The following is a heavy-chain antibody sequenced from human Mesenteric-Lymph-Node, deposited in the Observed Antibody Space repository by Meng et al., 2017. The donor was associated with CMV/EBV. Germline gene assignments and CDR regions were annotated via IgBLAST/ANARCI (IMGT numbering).Heavy chain of an antibody. Sequence: VYGVSYSGYYWSWIRQPPGKGLEWIGEINHSGSTNYNPSLKSRVTISVDTSKNQFSLKLSSVTAADTAVYYCARGDILTGSTENFDYWGQGTLVTVSS. CDR1: GVSYSGYY. J-gene: IGHJ4*02. D-gene: IGHD3-9*01. CDR3: ARGDILTGSTENFDY. V-gene: IGHV4-34*01. CDR2: INHSGST.